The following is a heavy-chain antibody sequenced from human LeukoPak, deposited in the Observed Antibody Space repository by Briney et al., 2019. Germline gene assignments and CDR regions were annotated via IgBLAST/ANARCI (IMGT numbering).Heavy chain of an antibody. CDR1: GFTFSSFD. CDR3: ARGPPRGKYYYMDV. J-gene: IGHJ6*03. Sequence: GGSLRLSCAASGFTFSSFDMHWFRQPTGQGLDWFSTIGTASDTYYPGSVEGRFTLSRDNAKNSLYLQMNSLRAGDTAVYYCARGPPRGKYYYMDVWGNGTTVTVSS. V-gene: IGHV3-13*01. CDR2: IGTASDT. D-gene: IGHD1-1*01.